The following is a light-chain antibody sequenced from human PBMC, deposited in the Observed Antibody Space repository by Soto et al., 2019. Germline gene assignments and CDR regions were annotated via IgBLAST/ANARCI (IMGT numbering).Light chain of an antibody. CDR2: DVS. CDR1: SSDVGGYNY. J-gene: IGLJ1*01. Sequence: QSVLTQPASVSGSPGQSITISCTGTSSDVGGYNYVSWYQQHPGKAPKLMIYDVSNRPSGVSNRFSGSKSGNTASLTISGLQAEDVFFYYCSSYTSSSPPFHVFVPVTNVT. CDR3: SSYTSSSPPFHV. V-gene: IGLV2-14*01.